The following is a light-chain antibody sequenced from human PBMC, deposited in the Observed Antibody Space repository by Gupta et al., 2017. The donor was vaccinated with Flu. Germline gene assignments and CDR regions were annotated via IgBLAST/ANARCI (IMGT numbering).Light chain of an antibody. V-gene: IGKV3-15*01. Sequence: EIVMTQYPVNMSVSPGERAILYCRASLNISSSLAWYQQKPGQAPRLLIYGASARGTGVPGRFSGSGSEAEFTLTISSLQSEDFAVYYCQQYDNWPLTFGQGTRLEIK. CDR3: QQYDNWPLT. CDR1: LNISSS. CDR2: GAS. J-gene: IGKJ5*01.